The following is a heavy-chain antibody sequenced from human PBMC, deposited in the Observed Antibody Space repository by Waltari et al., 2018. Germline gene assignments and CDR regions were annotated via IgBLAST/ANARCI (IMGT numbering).Heavy chain of an antibody. D-gene: IGHD6-13*01. CDR1: GFTFSSYA. CDR3: AKVRGWIAAAARRYYYGMDV. Sequence: EVQLLESGGGLVQPGGSLRLSCAASGFTFSSYAMSWVRQAPGKGLEWVSAISGSGGSTYYADSVKGRFTISRDNSKNTLYLQMNSLRAEDTAVYYCAKVRGWIAAAARRYYYGMDVWGQGTTVTVSS. CDR2: ISGSGGST. V-gene: IGHV3-23*01. J-gene: IGHJ6*02.